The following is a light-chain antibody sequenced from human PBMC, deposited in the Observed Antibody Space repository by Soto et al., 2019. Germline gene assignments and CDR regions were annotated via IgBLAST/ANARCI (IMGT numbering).Light chain of an antibody. CDR1: QSISGSY. Sequence: EIVLTQSPGTLSLSPGERATLSCTASQSISGSYLAWYQQKPGQAPRVVIYGVSRRATGIPDRFSGSGSGTDFTLTISRLEPEDFAVYYCQQYVSSLTFGQGTRLEIK. CDR2: GVS. V-gene: IGKV3-20*01. CDR3: QQYVSSLT. J-gene: IGKJ5*01.